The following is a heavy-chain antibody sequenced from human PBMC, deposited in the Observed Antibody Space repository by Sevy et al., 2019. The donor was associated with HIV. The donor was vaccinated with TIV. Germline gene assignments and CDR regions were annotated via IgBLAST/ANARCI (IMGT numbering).Heavy chain of an antibody. CDR2: ISAYNGNT. J-gene: IGHJ3*02. CDR1: GYTFTSYG. D-gene: IGHD4-17*01. V-gene: IGHV1-18*01. Sequence: ASVKVSCKASGYTFTSYGISWVRQAPGQGLEWMGWISAYNGNTNYAQKLQGRVTMTTDTATSTAYMELRSLRSDDTAVYYCARDDYGDLHDAFDIWGQGTMVTVSS. CDR3: ARDDYGDLHDAFDI.